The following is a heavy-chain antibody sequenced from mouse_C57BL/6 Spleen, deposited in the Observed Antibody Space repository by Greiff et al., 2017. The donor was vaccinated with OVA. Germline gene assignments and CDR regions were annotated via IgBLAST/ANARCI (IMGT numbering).Heavy chain of an antibody. CDR1: GYTFNDYY. Sequence: EVQLQQSGPELVKPGASVKISCKASGYTFNDYYMNWVKQSHGKSLEWIGDINPNNGGTSYNQKFKGKATLTVDKSSSTAYMELRSLTSEDSAVYYCARDWDEDYWGQGTTLTVSS. CDR3: ARDWDEDY. V-gene: IGHV1-26*01. CDR2: INPNNGGT. J-gene: IGHJ2*01. D-gene: IGHD4-1*01.